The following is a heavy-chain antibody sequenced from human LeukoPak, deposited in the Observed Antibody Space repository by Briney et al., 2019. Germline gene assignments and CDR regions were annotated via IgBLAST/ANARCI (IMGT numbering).Heavy chain of an antibody. D-gene: IGHD5-12*01. J-gene: IGHJ4*02. Sequence: SETLSLTCTVSGGSISTYYWSWIRQPPGKGLEWIGNIYHSGSTNYNPSLKSRVTISVDTSKNQFSLKLSSVTAADTAVYYCARLSLRGIVATKYYFDYWGQGTLVTVSS. CDR3: ARLSLRGIVATKYYFDY. V-gene: IGHV4-59*12. CDR1: GGSISTYY. CDR2: IYHSGST.